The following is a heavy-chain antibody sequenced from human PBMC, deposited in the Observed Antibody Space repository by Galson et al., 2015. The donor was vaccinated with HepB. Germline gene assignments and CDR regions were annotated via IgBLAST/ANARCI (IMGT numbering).Heavy chain of an antibody. D-gene: IGHD1-26*01. J-gene: IGHJ5*02. V-gene: IGHV3-20*04. Sequence: SLRLPCAGSGFSFPHYGMSWVRQYPGKGLEWVSSISWKGVDAAYADSFKGRFTISRDNVNNSLYLEMKSLRDDDTAVYFCAMDLGIGFQGAGSYWRSWGQGTLVIVSS. CDR2: ISWKGVDA. CDR1: GFSFPHYG. CDR3: AMDLGIGFQGAGSYWRS.